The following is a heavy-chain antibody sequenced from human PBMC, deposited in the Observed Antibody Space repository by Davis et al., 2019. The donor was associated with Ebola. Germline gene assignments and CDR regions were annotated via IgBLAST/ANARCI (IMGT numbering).Heavy chain of an antibody. J-gene: IGHJ3*01. CDR2: ISYDGSNK. V-gene: IGHV3-30-3*02. D-gene: IGHD4-17*01. Sequence: SCKASGGTFSSYAMHWVRQAPGKGLEWVAVISYDGSNKYYADSVKGRFTISRDNSKNTLYLQMNSLRAEDTAVYYCAKVTGNGDYFWGQGTMVTVSS. CDR1: GGTFSSYA. CDR3: AKVTGNGDYF.